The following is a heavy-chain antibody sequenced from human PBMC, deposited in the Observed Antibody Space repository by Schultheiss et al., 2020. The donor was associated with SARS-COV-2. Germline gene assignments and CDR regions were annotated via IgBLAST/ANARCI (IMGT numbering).Heavy chain of an antibody. V-gene: IGHV1-2*02. CDR1: GGTFSSYA. D-gene: IGHD2-15*01. Sequence: ASVKVSCKASGGTFSSYAISWVRQAPGQGLEWMGWINPNSGGTNYAQKFQGRVTMTRDTSISTAYMELSRLRSDDTAVYYCARQAAATRGSFDYWGQGTLVTVSS. CDR2: INPNSGGT. J-gene: IGHJ4*02. CDR3: ARQAAATRGSFDY.